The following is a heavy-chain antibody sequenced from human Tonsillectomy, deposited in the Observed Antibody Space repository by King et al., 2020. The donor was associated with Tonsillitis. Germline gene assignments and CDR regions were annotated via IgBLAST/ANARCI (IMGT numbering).Heavy chain of an antibody. D-gene: IGHD1-26*01. CDR3: ARKGWPRGSYFHGAFDI. Sequence: VQLVESGAEVKKPGESLKISCKGSGYSFTSYWIGWVRQMPGKGLEWMGIIYPGDSDTRYSPSFQGQVTISADKSISTAYLQWSSLRASDTALYYCARKGWPRGSYFHGAFDIWGQGKMVTVSS. V-gene: IGHV5-51*01. J-gene: IGHJ3*02. CDR2: IYPGDSDT. CDR1: GYSFTSYW.